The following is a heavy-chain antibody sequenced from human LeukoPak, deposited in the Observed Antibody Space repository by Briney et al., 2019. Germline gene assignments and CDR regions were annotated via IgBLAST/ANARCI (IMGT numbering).Heavy chain of an antibody. D-gene: IGHD6-13*01. J-gene: IGHJ6*02. CDR1: GGSISSGDYY. Sequence: SETLSLTCTVSGGSISSGDYYWSWIRQPPGKGLEWIGYIYYSGSTYYNPSLKSRVTISVDTPKNQFSLKLSSVTAADTAVYYCARGIAAAGSHQTYYYYYGMDVWGQGTTVTVSS. CDR2: IYYSGST. CDR3: ARGIAAAGSHQTYYYYYGMDV. V-gene: IGHV4-30-4*01.